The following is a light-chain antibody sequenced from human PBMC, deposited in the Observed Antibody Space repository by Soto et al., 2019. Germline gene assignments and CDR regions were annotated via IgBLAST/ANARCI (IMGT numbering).Light chain of an antibody. Sequence: EIVLTQSPDTLSLSPGERDTLSCSASQSVTNKRLAWYQQKPGQAPRLLIYGASSRAGGIPDKFSGSGSGTDFTLTINRLEPEDFAVYYCQQYGGSPYTFAQGTKLEI. V-gene: IGKV3-20*01. CDR2: GAS. J-gene: IGKJ2*01. CDR3: QQYGGSPYT. CDR1: QSVTNKR.